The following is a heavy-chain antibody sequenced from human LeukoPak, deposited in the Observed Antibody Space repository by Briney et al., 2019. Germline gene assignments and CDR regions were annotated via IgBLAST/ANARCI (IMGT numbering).Heavy chain of an antibody. V-gene: IGHV3-48*01. J-gene: IGHJ4*02. CDR2: ISSSSSTI. CDR1: GFTFSDYY. D-gene: IGHD5-18*01. Sequence: GGSLRLSCAASGFTFSDYYMNWVRQAPGKGLEWVSYISSSSSTIYYADSVKGRFTISRDNAKNSLYLQMNSLRAEDTAVYYCASSGYSYGLYYFDYWGQGTLVTVSS. CDR3: ASSGYSYGLYYFDY.